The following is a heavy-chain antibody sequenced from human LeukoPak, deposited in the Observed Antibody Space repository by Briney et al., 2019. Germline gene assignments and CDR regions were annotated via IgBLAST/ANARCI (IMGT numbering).Heavy chain of an antibody. D-gene: IGHD1-26*01. J-gene: IGHJ3*02. CDR3: ASDGELAPPDI. CDR2: ISYDGSNK. V-gene: IGHV3-30*03. CDR1: GFTFSSYG. Sequence: PGRSLRLSCAASGFTFSSYGMHWVRQAPVKGLEWVAVISYDGSNKYYADSVKGRFTISRDNSKDTLYLQMNSLRAEDTAVYYCASDGELAPPDIWGQGTMVTVSS.